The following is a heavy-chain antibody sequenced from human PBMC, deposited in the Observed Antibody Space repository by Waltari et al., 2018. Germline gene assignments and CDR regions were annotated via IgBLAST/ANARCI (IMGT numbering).Heavy chain of an antibody. Sequence: QVQLQQWGAGLLKPSETLSLTCAVYGGSFSVYYWSWIRQPPGKGLEWIGEINHSGSTNYNPSLKSRVTISVDTSKNQFSLKLSSVTAADTAVYYCARAYGSGIYGMDVWGQGTTVTVSS. D-gene: IGHD3-10*01. CDR1: GGSFSVYY. CDR2: INHSGST. V-gene: IGHV4-34*01. J-gene: IGHJ6*02. CDR3: ARAYGSGIYGMDV.